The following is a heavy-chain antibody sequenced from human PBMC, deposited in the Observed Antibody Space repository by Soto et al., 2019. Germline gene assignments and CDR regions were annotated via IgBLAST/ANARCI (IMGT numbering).Heavy chain of an antibody. J-gene: IGHJ4*02. Sequence: SETLSLTCTVSGVSINSNVHYWGWVRQSPGKGLEWIGSVFYTGSTYHKPSLESRVSISVDTPENRFSLKVTSVNAADTGIYYCLTHTFGGSAFDSWGQGTLVTVSS. CDR1: GVSINSNVHY. D-gene: IGHD3-16*01. CDR3: LTHTFGGSAFDS. CDR2: VFYTGST. V-gene: IGHV4-39*01.